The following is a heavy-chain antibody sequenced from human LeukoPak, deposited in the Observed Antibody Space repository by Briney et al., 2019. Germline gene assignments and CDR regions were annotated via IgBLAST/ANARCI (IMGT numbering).Heavy chain of an antibody. V-gene: IGHV4-59*01. CDR1: GGSISSYY. CDR2: IYYSGST. Sequence: SETLSLTCTVSGGSISSYYWSWIRQPPGKGPEWIGYIYYSGSTNYNPSLKSRVTISVDTSKNQFSLKLSSVTAADTAVYYCARAPGYRYYYYGMDVWGQGTTVTVSS. J-gene: IGHJ6*02. CDR3: ARAPGYRYYYYGMDV. D-gene: IGHD2-15*01.